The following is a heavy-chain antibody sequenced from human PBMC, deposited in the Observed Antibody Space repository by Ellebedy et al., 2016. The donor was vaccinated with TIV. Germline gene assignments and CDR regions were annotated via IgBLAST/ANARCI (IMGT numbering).Heavy chain of an antibody. CDR3: ARRGRGPVGFDY. CDR1: GFTFSNYI. CDR2: ICGGGGDT. D-gene: IGHD3-10*01. V-gene: IGHV3-23*01. J-gene: IGHJ4*02. Sequence: GGSLRLXCVASGFTFSNYIMTLVRQAPGKGLEWVSSICGGGGDTYFADSVKGRFTISRDNSRNTLFLQMNSLRVEDTAVYYCARRGRGPVGFDYWGQGTLVTVSS.